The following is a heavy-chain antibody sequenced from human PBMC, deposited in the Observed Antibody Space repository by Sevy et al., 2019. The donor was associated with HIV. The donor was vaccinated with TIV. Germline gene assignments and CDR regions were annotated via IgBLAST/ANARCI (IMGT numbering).Heavy chain of an antibody. CDR1: GFTFTNYA. Sequence: GGSLRLSCAASGFTFTNYAMNWVRQAPGKGLEWVSGISDSGDTTQYAESVKGRFTISRDNSKNTVSLQMSSLGAEDTAIYYCAKLPSTVMFREKGYWGQGTRVTVSS. J-gene: IGHJ4*02. CDR2: ISDSGDTT. D-gene: IGHD3-10*01. V-gene: IGHV3-23*01. CDR3: AKLPSTVMFREKGY.